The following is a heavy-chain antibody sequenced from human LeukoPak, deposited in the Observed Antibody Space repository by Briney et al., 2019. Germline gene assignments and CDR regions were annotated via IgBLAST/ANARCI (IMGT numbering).Heavy chain of an antibody. CDR3: ARGGSGSCLEHDAFDI. D-gene: IGHD1-26*01. CDR1: GGSISSYY. J-gene: IGHJ3*02. Sequence: PSETLSLTCTVSGGSISSYYWSWIRQPPGKGLEWIGYIYYSGSTNYNPSLKSRVTIAVDTSKNQFSLKLSSVTAADTAVYYCARGGSGSCLEHDAFDIWGQGTMVTVSS. V-gene: IGHV4-59*01. CDR2: IYYSGST.